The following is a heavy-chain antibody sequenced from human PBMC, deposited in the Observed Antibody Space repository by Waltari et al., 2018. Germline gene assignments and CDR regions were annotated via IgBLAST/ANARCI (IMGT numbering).Heavy chain of an antibody. J-gene: IGHJ6*03. CDR1: GGSISSYY. V-gene: IGHV4-4*09. CDR2: IYTSGGN. Sequence: QVQLQESGPGLVKPSETLSLTCTVSGGSISSYYWSWIRQPPGKGLEWIGYIYTSGGNNYTPSLKSRVTISVDTSNNRFSRKLSSVTAADTAVYYCARVRGYCSGCSCHNYYYYYMDVWGKGTTVTVSS. D-gene: IGHD2-15*01. CDR3: ARVRGYCSGCSCHNYYYYYMDV.